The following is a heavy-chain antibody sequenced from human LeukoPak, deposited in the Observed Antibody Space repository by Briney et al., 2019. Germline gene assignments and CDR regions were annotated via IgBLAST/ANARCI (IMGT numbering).Heavy chain of an antibody. CDR2: ISAASYST. CDR1: GFPFSSFA. J-gene: IGHJ4*02. D-gene: IGHD3-10*02. V-gene: IGHV3-23*01. Sequence: PGGSLRLSCAASGFPFSSFAMSWVRQVPGKGLEWVSAISAASYSTYYADSVKGRFTISRDNSKNTLYLQMNSLRAEDTAVYYCGMFGTTFFDYWGQGTLVTVSS. CDR3: GMFGTTFFDY.